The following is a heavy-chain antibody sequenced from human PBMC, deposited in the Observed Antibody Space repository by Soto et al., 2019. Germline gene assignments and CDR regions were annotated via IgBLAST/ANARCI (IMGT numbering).Heavy chain of an antibody. D-gene: IGHD6-13*01. CDR2: TYYGYKWDN. J-gene: IGHJ4*02. Sequence: SQCVSLTYAFFAGSVSSVRATWNCIRQTPQEGVEWLRSTYYGYKWDNDYSVSGKSRITINPGTSTNQFSLQLNSVTSEYTAVYYCARESVRQQLAYYFDYWGQGTLVSVSS. CDR1: AGSVSSVRAT. V-gene: IGHV6-1*01. CDR3: ARESVRQQLAYYFDY.